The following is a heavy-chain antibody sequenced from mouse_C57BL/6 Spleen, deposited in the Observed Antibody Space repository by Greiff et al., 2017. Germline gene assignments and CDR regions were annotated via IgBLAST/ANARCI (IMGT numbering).Heavy chain of an antibody. J-gene: IGHJ3*01. V-gene: IGHV14-4*01. D-gene: IGHD1-1*01. CDR2: IDPENGDT. CDR1: GFNIKDDY. CDR3: TTLYYYGSGTLFAY. Sequence: EVKLVESGPELVRPGASVKLSCTASGFNIKDDYMHWVKQRPEQGLEWIGWIDPENGDTEYASKFQGKATITADTSSNTAYLQLSSLPSEDTAVYYCTTLYYYGSGTLFAYWGQGTLVTVSA.